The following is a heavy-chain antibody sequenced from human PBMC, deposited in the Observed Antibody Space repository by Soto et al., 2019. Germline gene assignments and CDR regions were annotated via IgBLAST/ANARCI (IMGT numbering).Heavy chain of an antibody. CDR3: TTGSVEGY. J-gene: IGHJ4*02. Sequence: EVQLLESGGGLVKPGGSLRLSCAASGFSFSSAWMTWVRQAPGKGLEWVGRIRTKPEGETTDYPAPVKGRFTISRDDSKTTLYLQMTSLKIEDTAVYYCTTGSVEGYWGQGTLVTVSS. CDR2: IRTKPEGETT. CDR1: GFSFSSAW. V-gene: IGHV3-15*07. D-gene: IGHD1-26*01.